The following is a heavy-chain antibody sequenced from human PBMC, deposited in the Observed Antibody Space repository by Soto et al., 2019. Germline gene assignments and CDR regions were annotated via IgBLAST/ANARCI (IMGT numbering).Heavy chain of an antibody. CDR3: ARRGRGYSGYDLDY. Sequence: SETLSLTCTVSGGSISSSSYYWGWIRQPPGKGLEWIGSIYYSGSTYSNPSLKSRVTVSVDTSKNQFSLKLSSVTAADTAVYYCARRGRGYSGYDLDYWGQGTLVTVSS. CDR2: IYYSGST. J-gene: IGHJ4*02. V-gene: IGHV4-39*07. CDR1: GGSISSSSYY. D-gene: IGHD5-12*01.